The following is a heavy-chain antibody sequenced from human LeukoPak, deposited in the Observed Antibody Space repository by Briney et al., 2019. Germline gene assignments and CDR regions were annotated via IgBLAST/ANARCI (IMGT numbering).Heavy chain of an antibody. CDR1: GLTVSSNY. CDR2: IYRGGPT. V-gene: IGHV3-66*01. J-gene: IGHJ5*02. CDR3: ARDSYVDSEAVRWFDP. D-gene: IGHD4-17*01. Sequence: GGSLRLSCAASGLTVSSNYMSWVRQAPGKGLEWVSVIYRGGPTDYADSVKGRFTISRDNSKNTLYLQMNSLRAEDTAVYYCARDSYVDSEAVRWFDPWGQGTLVTVSS.